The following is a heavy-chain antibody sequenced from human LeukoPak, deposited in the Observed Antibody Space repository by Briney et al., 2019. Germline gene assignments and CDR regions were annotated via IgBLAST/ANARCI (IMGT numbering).Heavy chain of an antibody. D-gene: IGHD1-26*01. CDR3: AKTGGSYFFGYYFDY. CDR2: INHGGST. V-gene: IGHV4-34*01. Sequence: TSETLSLTCAVYGGSFSGYYWSWIRQPPGKGLEWLGEINHGGSTNYNPSLKSRVTISVDTSKNQFSLKLSSVTAADTAVYYCAKTGGSYFFGYYFDYWGQGTLVTVSS. CDR1: GGSFSGYY. J-gene: IGHJ4*02.